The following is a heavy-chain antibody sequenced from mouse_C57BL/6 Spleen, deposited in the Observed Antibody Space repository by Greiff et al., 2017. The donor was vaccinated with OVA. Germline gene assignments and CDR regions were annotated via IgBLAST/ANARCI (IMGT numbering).Heavy chain of an antibody. Sequence: QVQLQQPGAELVMPGASVKLSCKASGYTFTSYWMHWVKQRPGQGLEWIGEIDPSDSYTNYNQKFKGKSTLTVDKSSSTAYMQLSSLTSEDSAVYYGARRGISYGNSRGFDYWGQGTTLTVSS. CDR3: ARRGISYGNSRGFDY. CDR1: GYTFTSYW. J-gene: IGHJ2*01. D-gene: IGHD2-1*01. V-gene: IGHV1-69*01. CDR2: IDPSDSYT.